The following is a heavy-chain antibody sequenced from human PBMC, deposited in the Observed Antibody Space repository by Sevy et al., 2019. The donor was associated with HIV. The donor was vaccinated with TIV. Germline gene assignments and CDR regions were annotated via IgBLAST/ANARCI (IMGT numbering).Heavy chain of an antibody. V-gene: IGHV3-7*01. CDR1: GFSLNNYW. Sequence: GGSLILSCVASGFSLNNYWMNWVRQAPGKGLEWVANINQDGSVKYYVDSVRGSFTISRDNDRNLVFLQMSSLRVDDSALYYCVKAIAKDGSFWGQGTLVTVSS. D-gene: IGHD6-13*01. CDR2: INQDGSVK. CDR3: VKAIAKDGSF. J-gene: IGHJ4*02.